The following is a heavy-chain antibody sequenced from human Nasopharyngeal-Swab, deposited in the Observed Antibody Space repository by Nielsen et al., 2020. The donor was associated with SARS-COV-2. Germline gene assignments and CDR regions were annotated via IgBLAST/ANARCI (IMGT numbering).Heavy chain of an antibody. CDR2: IWYDGSNK. CDR3: AAAHSGDYGGY. V-gene: IGHV3-33*08. CDR1: GFTFSNYG. Sequence: GESLKISCAASGFTFSNYGMHWVRQAPGKGLEWVAVIWYDGSNKYYADSVKGRFTISRDNSKNTVYLQMSSLRGEDTAVYYCAAAHSGDYGGYWGQGTLVTVSS. D-gene: IGHD4-17*01. J-gene: IGHJ4*02.